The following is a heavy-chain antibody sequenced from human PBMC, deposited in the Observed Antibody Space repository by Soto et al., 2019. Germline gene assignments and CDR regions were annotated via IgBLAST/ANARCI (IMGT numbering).Heavy chain of an antibody. V-gene: IGHV1-69*12. CDR3: ASGIQLWLRRINNGYSG. Sequence: QVQLVQSGAEVKKPESSVKVSCKAPGATSSTYAIIWVRQAPGQGLEWMGGIIPMFGTANYAQRFQDRVTITADESTNTVYMELSSLRSEDTAVYFCASGIQLWLRRINNGYSGWGQGTLVTVSS. J-gene: IGHJ4*02. D-gene: IGHD5-18*01. CDR1: GATSSTYA. CDR2: IIPMFGTA.